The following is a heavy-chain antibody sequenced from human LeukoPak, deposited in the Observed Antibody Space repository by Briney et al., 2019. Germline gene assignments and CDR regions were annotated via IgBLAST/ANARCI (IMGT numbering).Heavy chain of an antibody. Sequence: SETLSLTCTVSGGSISSGDYYWSWIRQPPGKGLEWIGYIYYSGSTYYNPSLKSRVTISVDTSKNQFSLKLSSVTAADTAVYYCAREDYYGSGSYYRGAYWFDPWGQGTLVTVSS. D-gene: IGHD3-10*01. V-gene: IGHV4-30-4*01. CDR3: AREDYYGSGSYYRGAYWFDP. J-gene: IGHJ5*02. CDR2: IYYSGST. CDR1: GGSISSGDYY.